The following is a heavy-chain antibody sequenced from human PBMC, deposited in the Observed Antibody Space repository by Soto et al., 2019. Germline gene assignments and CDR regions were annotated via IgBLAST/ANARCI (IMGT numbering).Heavy chain of an antibody. CDR1: GGTFSSYA. Sequence: GASVKVSCKASGGTFSSYAISWVRQAPGQGLEWVEGIIPIFGTANYAQKFQGRVTITADESTSTAYMELSSLRSEDTVVYYCAEGNYGMDVWGQVTKVTVSS. CDR2: IIPIFGTA. V-gene: IGHV1-69*13. J-gene: IGHJ6*02. CDR3: AEGNYGMDV. D-gene: IGHD6-13*01.